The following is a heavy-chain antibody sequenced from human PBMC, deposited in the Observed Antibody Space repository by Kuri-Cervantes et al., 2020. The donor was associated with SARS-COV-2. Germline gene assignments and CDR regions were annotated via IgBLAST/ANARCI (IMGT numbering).Heavy chain of an antibody. CDR2: ISGSGGST. CDR3: AGTKWGKTYLDY. J-gene: IGHJ4*02. V-gene: IGHV3-23*01. Sequence: GGSLRLSCTVSGGSISSSSYYWGWIRQPPGKGLEWVSAISGSGGSTYYADSVKGRFTISRDNSKNTLYLQMNSLRAEDTAVYYCAGTKWGKTYLDYWGQGTLVTVSS. D-gene: IGHD7-27*01. CDR1: GGSISSSSYY.